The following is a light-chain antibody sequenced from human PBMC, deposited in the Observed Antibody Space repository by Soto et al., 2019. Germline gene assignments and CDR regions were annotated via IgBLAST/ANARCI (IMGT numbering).Light chain of an antibody. CDR1: SSDVGAYKY. J-gene: IGLJ3*02. V-gene: IGLV2-8*01. CDR2: EVT. CDR3: TSYVGHGIGV. Sequence: QSVLTQPPSASGSPGQSVTISCTGTSSDVGAYKYVSWYQQYPGKAPKLMIYEVTKRPSGVPDRSSGSKSGNTAPLTASGLQAEDEADYYCTSYVGHGIGVFGGGTKVTVL.